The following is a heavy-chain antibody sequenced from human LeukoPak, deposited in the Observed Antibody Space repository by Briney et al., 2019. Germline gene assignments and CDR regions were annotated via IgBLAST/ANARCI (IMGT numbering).Heavy chain of an antibody. Sequence: SVKVSCKASGGTFSSYAISWVRQAPGQGLEWMGGIIPIFGTANYAQKFQGRVTITADKSTSTAYMELSSLRSEDAAVYYCARVGCSGGSCPAWGDAFDIWGQGTMVTVSS. CDR2: IIPIFGTA. J-gene: IGHJ3*02. CDR1: GGTFSSYA. V-gene: IGHV1-69*06. D-gene: IGHD2-15*01. CDR3: ARVGCSGGSCPAWGDAFDI.